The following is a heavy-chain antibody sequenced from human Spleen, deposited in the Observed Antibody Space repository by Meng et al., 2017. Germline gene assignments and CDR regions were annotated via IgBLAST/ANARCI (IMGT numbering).Heavy chain of an antibody. Sequence: SETLSLTCAVYGGSFSGYYWSWIRQPPGKGLEWIGEINHSGSTNYNPSLKSRVTISVDTSKNQFSLKLSSVTAADTAVYYCARDRSNYYGSGSYSKRYFDLWGHGTLVTVSS. D-gene: IGHD3-10*01. V-gene: IGHV4-34*01. J-gene: IGHJ2*01. CDR2: INHSGST. CDR1: GGSFSGYY. CDR3: ARDRSNYYGSGSYSKRYFDL.